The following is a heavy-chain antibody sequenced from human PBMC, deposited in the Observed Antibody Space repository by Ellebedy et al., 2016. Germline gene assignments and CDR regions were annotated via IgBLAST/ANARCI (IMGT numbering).Heavy chain of an antibody. V-gene: IGHV4-38-2*02. CDR2: IYHSGST. CDR1: GYSISSGYY. D-gene: IGHD3-22*01. Sequence: SETLSLXXTVSGYSISSGYYWGWIRQPPGKGLEWIGSIYHSGSTYYNPSLKSRVTISVDTSKNQFSLKLSSVTAADTAVYYCARDKSLAPWKYDSSGYAYWGQGTLVTVSS. J-gene: IGHJ4*02. CDR3: ARDKSLAPWKYDSSGYAY.